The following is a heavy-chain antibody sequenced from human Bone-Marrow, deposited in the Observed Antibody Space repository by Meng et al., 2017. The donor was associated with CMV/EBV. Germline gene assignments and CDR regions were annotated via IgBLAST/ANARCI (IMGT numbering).Heavy chain of an antibody. CDR3: ARRGGTDCSSTSCYTAFDY. D-gene: IGHD2-2*02. J-gene: IGHJ4*02. CDR2: ISSSSSYI. CDR1: GFTFSSYS. Sequence: GESLKISCAASGFTFSSYSMNWVRQAPGKGLEWVSSISSSSSYIYYADSVKGRFTISRDNAKNSLYLQMNTLRAEDTAVYYCARRGGTDCSSTSCYTAFDYWGQGPLVTVYS. V-gene: IGHV3-21*01.